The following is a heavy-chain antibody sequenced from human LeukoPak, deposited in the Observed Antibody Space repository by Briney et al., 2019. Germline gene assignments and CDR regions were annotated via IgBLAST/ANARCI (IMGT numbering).Heavy chain of an antibody. CDR3: ARGTLSPDFDY. Sequence: ETLSLTCTVSGGSISSYYWSWIRQPPGKGLEWMGYIYYSGSTNHNPSLKSRVTISVDTSKNQFSLKLSSVTAADTAVYYCARGTLSPDFDYWGQGTLVTVSS. D-gene: IGHD1-7*01. CDR1: GGSISSYY. CDR2: IYYSGST. V-gene: IGHV4-59*01. J-gene: IGHJ4*02.